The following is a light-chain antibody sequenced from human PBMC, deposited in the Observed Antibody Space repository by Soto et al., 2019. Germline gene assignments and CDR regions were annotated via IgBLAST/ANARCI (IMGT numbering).Light chain of an antibody. CDR1: QSINNW. CDR2: GAS. V-gene: IGKV1-5*01. Sequence: DIQMTQSPLTLSASVGDRVTITCRASQSINNWLAWYQQKPGKAPKLLLYGASSRDSGVPPRFSGSGCGTEFTLSISSLQPDDFATYYCQQYNRYSGMFGQGTKVEV. CDR3: QQYNRYSGM. J-gene: IGKJ1*01.